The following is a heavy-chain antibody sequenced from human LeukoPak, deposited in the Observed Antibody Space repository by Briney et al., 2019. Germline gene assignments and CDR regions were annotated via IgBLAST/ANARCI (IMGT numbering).Heavy chain of an antibody. Sequence: PSGTLSLTCTVSGDSINSLNLWSWVRQPPGKGLEWIGEMYLSGTTHSNPSVKSRVTISIDKSKNQFFLNLSSVTAADTAVYYCAGLVGRYSSGLYYYYFDYWGQGTLVTVSS. J-gene: IGHJ4*02. V-gene: IGHV4-4*02. D-gene: IGHD3-22*01. CDR2: MYLSGTT. CDR3: AGLVGRYSSGLYYYYFDY. CDR1: GDSINSLNL.